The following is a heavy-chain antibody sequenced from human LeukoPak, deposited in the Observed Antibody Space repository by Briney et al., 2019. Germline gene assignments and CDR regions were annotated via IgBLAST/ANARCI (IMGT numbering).Heavy chain of an antibody. CDR3: AKEGIAAAGTLDY. Sequence: GGSLRLSCAASGFTFSSYWMSWVRQAPGKGLEWVANIKQDGSEKYYVDSVKGRFTISRDNAKNSLYLQMNSLRAEDTAVYYCAKEGIAAAGTLDYWGQGTLVTVSS. CDR2: IKQDGSEK. D-gene: IGHD6-13*01. J-gene: IGHJ4*02. CDR1: GFTFSSYW. V-gene: IGHV3-7*01.